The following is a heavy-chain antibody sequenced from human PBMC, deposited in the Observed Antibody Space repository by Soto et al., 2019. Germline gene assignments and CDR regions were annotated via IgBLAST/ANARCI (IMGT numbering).Heavy chain of an antibody. Sequence: PSETLSLTCAVSGCSISSGYYWGWIRQPPGKGLEWIGSIYHSGSTYYNPSLKSRVTISVDTSKNQCSLKLSSVTAADTAVYYCARAPPYSSSWYVTDYWGQGTLVTVSS. J-gene: IGHJ4*02. V-gene: IGHV4-38-2*01. CDR1: GCSISSGYY. CDR2: IYHSGST. D-gene: IGHD6-13*01. CDR3: ARAPPYSSSWYVTDY.